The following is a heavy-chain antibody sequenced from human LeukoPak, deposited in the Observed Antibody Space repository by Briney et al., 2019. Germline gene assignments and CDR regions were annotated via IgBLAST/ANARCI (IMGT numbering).Heavy chain of an antibody. CDR2: IYYSGST. CDR1: GGSVSSGSYY. Sequence: SETMSLTCTVSGGSVSSGSYYWSWIRQPPGKGLEWIGYIYYSGSTNYNPSLKSRVTISVDTSKNQFSLKLSSVTAADTAVYYCARELSPYYFDYWGQGTLVTVSS. V-gene: IGHV4-61*01. J-gene: IGHJ4*02. CDR3: ARELSPYYFDY.